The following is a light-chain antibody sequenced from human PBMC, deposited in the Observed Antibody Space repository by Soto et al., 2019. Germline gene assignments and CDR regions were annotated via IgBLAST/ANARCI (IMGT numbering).Light chain of an antibody. CDR2: EGF. V-gene: IGLV2-23*01. Sequence: QSALTQPASVSGSPRQSITISCTGTSNDIGIDKLVSWYQQHPGRAPKLMIYEGFKRPSGVSNRFSGSKSGNSASLTISGLRAEDEADYYCCSYANSNNWLFGGGTKLTVL. J-gene: IGLJ2*01. CDR1: SNDIGIDKL. CDR3: CSYANSNNWL.